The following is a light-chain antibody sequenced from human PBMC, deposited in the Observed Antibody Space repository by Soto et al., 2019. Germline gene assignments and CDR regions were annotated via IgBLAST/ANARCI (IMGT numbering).Light chain of an antibody. CDR1: QSVSSN. CDR2: GAS. V-gene: IGKV3-15*01. Sequence: EIVMTQSPATLSVSPGERATLSCRASQSVSSNLAWYQQKPGQAPRLLIYGASNRATGIPARFSGSGSGTEFTLTISSLQSEEFAVYYCQQYNNWPKTFGQGTKLEIK. CDR3: QQYNNWPKT. J-gene: IGKJ2*01.